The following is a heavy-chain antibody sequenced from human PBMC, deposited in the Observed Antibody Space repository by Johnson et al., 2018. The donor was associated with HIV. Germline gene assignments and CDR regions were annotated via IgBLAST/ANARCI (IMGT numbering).Heavy chain of an antibody. J-gene: IGHJ3*02. D-gene: IGHD1-26*01. V-gene: IGHV3-30*02. CDR3: AKARSGSYLVLWAFDI. CDR2: IRYDESNK. CDR1: GFTFSSYG. Sequence: QVQLVESGGGVVQPGGSLRLSCAASGFTFSSYGMHWVRQAPDKGLEWVAFIRYDESNKYYADSVKGRFTISRDNSKNTLYLQMNSLRAEDTAVYCCAKARSGSYLVLWAFDIWGQGTMVTVSS.